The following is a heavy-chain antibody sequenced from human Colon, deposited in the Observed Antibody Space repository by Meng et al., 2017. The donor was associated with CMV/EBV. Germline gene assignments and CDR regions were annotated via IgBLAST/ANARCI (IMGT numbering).Heavy chain of an antibody. Sequence: SETLSLTCSVSGDSINNTRFYWAWIRQPPGKGLEYIAAIHYSGSAFYRPSLKSRLTISIDTSKSQFSLKVTSMTAADTAVYYCARRAARQGDLDFWGPGILVTVSS. D-gene: IGHD6-6*01. J-gene: IGHJ4*01. V-gene: IGHV4-39*01. CDR3: ARRAARQGDLDF. CDR2: IHYSGSA. CDR1: GDSINNTRFY.